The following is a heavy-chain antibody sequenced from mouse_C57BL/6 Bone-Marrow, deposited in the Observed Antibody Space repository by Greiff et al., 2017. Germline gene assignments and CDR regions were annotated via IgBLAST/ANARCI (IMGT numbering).Heavy chain of an antibody. CDR2: IRYDGSN. V-gene: IGHV3-6*01. CDR1: GYSITSGYY. J-gene: IGHJ2*01. Sequence: EVKLVESGPGLVKPSQSLSLTCSVTGYSITSGYYWYWIRQFPGNKLEWMGYIRYDGSNNNNSSLKNRITITRDTSKNQFFLKLNSVTTEDTATYYCEREGRILGVYFDYWGQGTTLTVSS. D-gene: IGHD3-3*01. CDR3: EREGRILGVYFDY.